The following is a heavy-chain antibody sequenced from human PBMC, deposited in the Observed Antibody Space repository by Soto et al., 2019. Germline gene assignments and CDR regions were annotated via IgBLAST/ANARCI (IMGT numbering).Heavy chain of an antibody. J-gene: IGHJ6*02. CDR1: GFTFSNAW. CDR2: IKSKTDGGTT. CDR3: TTGGVIAARPYTTLYYYYGMDV. V-gene: IGHV3-15*07. D-gene: IGHD6-6*01. Sequence: EVQLVESGGGLVKPGGSLRLSCAASGFTFSNAWMNWVRQAPGKGLEWVGRIKSKTDGGTTDYAEPVKGRFTISRDDSKNTLYLQKNSLKTEDTAVYYCTTGGVIAARPYTTLYYYYGMDVWGQGTTVTVSS.